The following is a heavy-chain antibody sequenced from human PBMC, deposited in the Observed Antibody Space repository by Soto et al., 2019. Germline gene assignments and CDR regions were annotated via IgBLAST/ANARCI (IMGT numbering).Heavy chain of an antibody. Sequence: QVQLVQSGAEVKLPGASVKVSCTASGYTFTTYGIHWVRQAPGQRPEWMGWINGGDGSTKYSEKFQGRVTITGDTSANTVYMEVTSLRSEDTAVYYCPRESTHSGGWYRHHGFDTWGQGTVVAVSS. CDR2: INGGDGST. D-gene: IGHD6-19*01. CDR1: GYTFTTYG. V-gene: IGHV1-3*01. CDR3: PRESTHSGGWYRHHGFDT. J-gene: IGHJ3*02.